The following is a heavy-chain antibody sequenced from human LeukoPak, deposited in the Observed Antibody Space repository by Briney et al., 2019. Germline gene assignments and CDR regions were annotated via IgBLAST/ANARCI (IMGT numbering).Heavy chain of an antibody. J-gene: IGHJ3*02. CDR2: INPSGGST. Sequence: ASVKVSCKASGYTFTDYYMHWVRQAPGQGLEWMGIINPSGGSTRYAQKFQGRVTMTRDTSTSTVYMELKRLRSEDTAVYYCASWFGENDALDIWGQGTMVTVSS. CDR1: GYTFTDYY. D-gene: IGHD3-10*01. V-gene: IGHV1-46*01. CDR3: ASWFGENDALDI.